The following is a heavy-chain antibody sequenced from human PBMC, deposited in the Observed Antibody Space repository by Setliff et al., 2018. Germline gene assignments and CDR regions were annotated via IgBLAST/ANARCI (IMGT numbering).Heavy chain of an antibody. D-gene: IGHD5-18*01. V-gene: IGHV4-30-4*08. Sequence: SETLSLTCTVSGDSISSGDYFWSWIRQPPGKGLEWIAYIYHSGSAYYNPSLKSRVTMSVDTSKNQFSLKLSSVTAADTAVYYCARDRRGYSYGSLGYYYYYMDVWGKGTTVTVSS. CDR2: IYHSGSA. CDR3: ARDRRGYSYGSLGYYYYYMDV. CDR1: GDSISSGDYF. J-gene: IGHJ6*03.